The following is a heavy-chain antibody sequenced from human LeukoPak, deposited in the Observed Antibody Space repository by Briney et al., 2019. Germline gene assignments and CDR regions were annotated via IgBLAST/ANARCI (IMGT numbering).Heavy chain of an antibody. CDR1: GFTVSSNY. V-gene: IGHV3-53*01. J-gene: IGHJ5*02. CDR3: ARERNDYGERNWFDP. Sequence: PGGSLRLSCAASGFTVSSNYMSWVRQAPGKGLEWVSVIYSGGSTYYADSVKGRFTISRDNSKNTLYLQMNSLRAEDTAVYYCARERNDYGERNWFDPWGQGTLVTVSS. D-gene: IGHD4-17*01. CDR2: IYSGGST.